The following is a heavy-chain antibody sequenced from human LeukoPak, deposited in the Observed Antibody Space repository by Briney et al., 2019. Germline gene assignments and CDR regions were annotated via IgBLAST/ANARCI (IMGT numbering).Heavy chain of an antibody. V-gene: IGHV4-59*08. J-gene: IGHJ4*02. D-gene: IGHD2-2*02. CDR3: ARRGYCSGTSCYIFDY. Sequence: SETLSLTCTVSGGSISTYYWSWLRQPPGKGLEWLGHIYYSGSTNYNPSLNIRVTISVDTSKNQFSLKLSSVTAANTAVYYCARRGYCSGTSCYIFDYWGQGTLVTVSS. CDR2: IYYSGST. CDR1: GGSISTYY.